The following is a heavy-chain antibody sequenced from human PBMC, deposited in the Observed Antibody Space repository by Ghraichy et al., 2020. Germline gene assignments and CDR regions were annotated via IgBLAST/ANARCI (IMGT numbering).Heavy chain of an antibody. J-gene: IGHJ4*02. CDR2: INHSGST. CDR1: GGSFSGYY. CDR3: ARWGSIAAAGTSPFDY. V-gene: IGHV4-34*01. D-gene: IGHD6-13*01. Sequence: SQTLSLTCAVYGGSFSGYYWSWIRQPPGKGLEWIGEINHSGSTNYNPSLKSRVTISVDTSKNQFSLKLSSVTAADTAVYYCARWGSIAAAGTSPFDYWGQGTLVTVSS.